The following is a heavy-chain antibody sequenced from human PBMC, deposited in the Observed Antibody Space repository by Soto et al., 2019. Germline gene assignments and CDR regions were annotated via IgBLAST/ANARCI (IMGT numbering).Heavy chain of an antibody. V-gene: IGHV1-3*01. D-gene: IGHD2-21*02. CDR3: ATGGDWSKPFDS. CDR2: LNAGNGDT. Sequence: ASVKVPCKASGYTVSNYAVHWVRQVPGQSLEWMGWLNAGNGDTKYSQYFQGRVTITRDTPATTAYLDLSSLTYEDTAVYYCATGGDWSKPFDSWGQGTRVTVSS. CDR1: GYTVSNYA. J-gene: IGHJ4*02.